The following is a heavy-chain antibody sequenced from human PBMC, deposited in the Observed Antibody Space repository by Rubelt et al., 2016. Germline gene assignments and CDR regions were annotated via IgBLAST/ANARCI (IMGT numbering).Heavy chain of an antibody. CDR1: GGTFSSYA. CDR3: AREQQLVGGWFDP. CDR2: IIPILGIA. V-gene: IGHV1-69*04. Sequence: QVQLVQSGAEVKKPGSSVKVSCKASGGTFSSYAISWVRQAPGQGLEWMGRIIPILGIANYAQKFQGRVTITADKSPSTAYMELSSLGSEDAAVYYCAREQQLVGGWFDPWGQGTLVTVSS. J-gene: IGHJ5*02. D-gene: IGHD6-13*01.